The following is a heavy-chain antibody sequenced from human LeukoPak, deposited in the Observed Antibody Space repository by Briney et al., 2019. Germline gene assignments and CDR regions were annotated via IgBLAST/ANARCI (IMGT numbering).Heavy chain of an antibody. CDR1: GFTFSSYG. J-gene: IGHJ3*02. CDR3: AKIPPAPIYYDSSGYLRGSDAFDI. D-gene: IGHD3-22*01. CDR2: IWYDGSNK. V-gene: IGHV3-33*06. Sequence: GGSLRLSCAASGFTFSSYGMHWVRQAPGKGLEWVAVIWYDGSNKYYADSVKGRFTISRDNSKNTLYLQMNSLRAEDTAVYYCAKIPPAPIYYDSSGYLRGSDAFDIWGQGTMVTVSS.